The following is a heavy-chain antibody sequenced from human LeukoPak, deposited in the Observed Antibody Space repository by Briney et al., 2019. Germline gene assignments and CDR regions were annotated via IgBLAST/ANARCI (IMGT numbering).Heavy chain of an antibody. V-gene: IGHV3-48*04. CDR3: AKGGTVTTFHYYYYMDV. D-gene: IGHD4-17*01. CDR2: ISSSSSTI. CDR1: GFTFSSYS. Sequence: GGSLRLSCAASGFTFSSYSMNWVRQAPGKGLEWVSYISSSSSTIYYADSVKGRFTISRDNAKNSLYLQMNSLRAEDTAVYYCAKGGTVTTFHYYYYMDVWGKGTTVTISS. J-gene: IGHJ6*03.